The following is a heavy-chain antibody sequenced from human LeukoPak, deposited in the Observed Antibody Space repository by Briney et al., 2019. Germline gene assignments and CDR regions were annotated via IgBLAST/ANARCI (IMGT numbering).Heavy chain of an antibody. CDR2: IYFSGST. Sequence: SETLSLTCTVAGGSISSFYWSWFYWSWIRQPPGKGLEWIGYIYFSGSTNYNPSLKSRVTISVDTSKNQFSLKLSSVTAADTAVYYCTTYGSGRKFDYWGQGILVTVSS. V-gene: IGHV4-61*08. D-gene: IGHD3-10*01. CDR3: TTYGSGRKFDY. CDR1: GGSISS. J-gene: IGHJ4*02.